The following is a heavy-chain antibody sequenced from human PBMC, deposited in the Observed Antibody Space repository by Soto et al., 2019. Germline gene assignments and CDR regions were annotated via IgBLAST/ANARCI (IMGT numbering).Heavy chain of an antibody. D-gene: IGHD3-9*01. CDR2: ISAYNGNT. J-gene: IGHJ6*03. CDR1: GYTFTSYG. CDR3: ARAAYYDILTGYYSTDYYTDV. Sequence: ASVKVSCKASGYTFTSYGISWVRQAPGQGLEWMGWISAYNGNTNYAQKLQGRVTMTTDTSTSTAYMELRSLRSDDTAVYYCARAAYYDILTGYYSTDYYTDVWGTGTTVTVSS. V-gene: IGHV1-18*01.